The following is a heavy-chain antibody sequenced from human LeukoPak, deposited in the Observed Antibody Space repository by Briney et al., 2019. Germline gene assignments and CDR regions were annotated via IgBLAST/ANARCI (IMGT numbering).Heavy chain of an antibody. CDR2: ISYDGSNK. CDR3: ARGRYCDSSSCWMPFDY. J-gene: IGHJ4*02. D-gene: IGHD2/OR15-2a*01. V-gene: IGHV3-30-3*01. CDR1: GFTFSSYA. Sequence: PGGSLRLSCAASGFTFSSYAMHWVRQAPGKGLEWVAVISYDGSNKYYADSVKGRFTISRDNSRNTLYLQMNSLRPEDTAVYYCARGRYCDSSSCWMPFDYWGQGTLVTVSS.